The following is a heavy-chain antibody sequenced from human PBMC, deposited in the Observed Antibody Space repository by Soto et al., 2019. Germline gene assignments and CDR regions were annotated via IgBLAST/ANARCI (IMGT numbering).Heavy chain of an antibody. J-gene: IGHJ4*02. CDR1: SASISSISYY. Sequence: LNCTVASASISSISYYWCWIRQPPGKGLEWIGSLYYRGNTYYNPSLKSRVTISVDTSKNQFSLKLSSVTAADTAVYYCAREGGGYCSGGSCQVDYWGQ. D-gene: IGHD2-15*01. V-gene: IGHV4-39*02. CDR3: AREGGGYCSGGSCQVDY. CDR2: LYYRGNT.